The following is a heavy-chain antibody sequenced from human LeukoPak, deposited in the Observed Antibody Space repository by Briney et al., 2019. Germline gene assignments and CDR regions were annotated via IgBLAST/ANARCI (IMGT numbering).Heavy chain of an antibody. D-gene: IGHD3-22*01. Sequence: SETLSLTCTVSGGSISSYYWSWIRQPPGKRLEWIGYIYYSGSTNYNPSLKSRVTISVDTSKNQFSLKLSSVTAADMAVYYCARQYYYDSSGYYFFDYWGRGTLVTVSS. J-gene: IGHJ4*02. CDR2: IYYSGST. CDR1: GGSISSYY. V-gene: IGHV4-59*08. CDR3: ARQYYYDSSGYYFFDY.